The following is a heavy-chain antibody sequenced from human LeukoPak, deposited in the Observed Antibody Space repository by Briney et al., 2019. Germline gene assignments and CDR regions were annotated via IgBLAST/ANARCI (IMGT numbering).Heavy chain of an antibody. J-gene: IGHJ4*02. CDR3: AKDISPNDNSWSGTDY. CDR1: GYTFTGYY. Sequence: GASVKVSRKASGYTFTGYYMHWVRQAPGQGLEWMGWINPNSGGTNYAQKFQGRVTMTRDTSISTAYMELSRLRSDDTAVFYCAKDISPNDNSWSGTDYWGQGTLVTVSS. CDR2: INPNSGGT. D-gene: IGHD6-13*01. V-gene: IGHV1-2*02.